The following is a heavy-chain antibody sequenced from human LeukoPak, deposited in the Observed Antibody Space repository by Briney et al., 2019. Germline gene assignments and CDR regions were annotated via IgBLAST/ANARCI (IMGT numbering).Heavy chain of an antibody. CDR3: ARQRSLLTVAWFDP. J-gene: IGHJ5*02. Sequence: SETLSLTCTVSGGSISSSSYYWGWIRQPPGKGLEWIGSIYYSGSTYYNPSLKSRVTISVDTSKNQFSLKLSSVTAADTAVYYCARQRSLLTVAWFDPWGQGTLVTVSS. V-gene: IGHV4-39*01. CDR1: GGSISSSSYY. CDR2: IYYSGST. D-gene: IGHD6-19*01.